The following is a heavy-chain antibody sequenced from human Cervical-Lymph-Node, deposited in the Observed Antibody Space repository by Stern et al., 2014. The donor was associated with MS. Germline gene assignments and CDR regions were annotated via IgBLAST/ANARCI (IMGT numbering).Heavy chain of an antibody. CDR1: GITLSSHA. CDR3: ARESGNTAEYFHH. CDR2: ISGSGGGT. J-gene: IGHJ1*01. V-gene: IGHV3-23*01. D-gene: IGHD4-23*01. Sequence: EVQLLESGGGLVQPGGSLRLSCAASGITLSSHAMSWVRQAPGKGLEWVSAISGSGGGTHYADSVKGRFTVSRDNSKNTMYLQMNSLTAEDTAVYYCARESGNTAEYFHHWGQGTLVTVSS.